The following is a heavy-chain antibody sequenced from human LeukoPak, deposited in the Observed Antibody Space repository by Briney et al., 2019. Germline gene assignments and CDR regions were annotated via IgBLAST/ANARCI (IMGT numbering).Heavy chain of an antibody. V-gene: IGHV3-30*01. D-gene: IGHD2-2*01. CDR1: GFSISSYA. J-gene: IGHJ5*02. Sequence: GGSLRLSCAASGFSISSYAMHWVRQAPGKGLEWVAVISYDGSNKYYADSVKGRFTISRDNSKNTLYLQMNSLRAEDTAVYYCARRILVPQGGDWFDPWGREPWSPSPQ. CDR2: ISYDGSNK. CDR3: ARRILVPQGGDWFDP.